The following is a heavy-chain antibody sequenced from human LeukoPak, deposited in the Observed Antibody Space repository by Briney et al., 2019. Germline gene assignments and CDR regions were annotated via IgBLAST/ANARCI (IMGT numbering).Heavy chain of an antibody. CDR1: GFTLSSYE. CDR3: AKYYYGSGNNVGGRWFDP. D-gene: IGHD3-10*01. V-gene: IGHV3-48*03. J-gene: IGHJ5*02. Sequence: GGSLRLSCAASGFTLSSYEMNWVRQTPGKGLEWVSYISGSGGTIYYTASVEGRFTISRDNSKNTLYLQMNSLRAEDTAVYYCAKYYYGSGNNVGGRWFDPWGQGTLVTVSS. CDR2: ISGSGGTI.